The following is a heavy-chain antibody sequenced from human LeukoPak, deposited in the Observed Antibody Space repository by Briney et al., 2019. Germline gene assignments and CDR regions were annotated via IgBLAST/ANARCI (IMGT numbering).Heavy chain of an antibody. D-gene: IGHD3-10*01. CDR3: ARSGRRITMVRGAFDP. Sequence: GGSLRLSCAASGFTFSSYSMNWVRQAPGKGLEWVSSISSSSSYIYYADSVKGRFTISRDNAKNSLYLQMNSLRAEDTAVYYCARSGRRITMVRGAFDPWGQGTLVTVSS. J-gene: IGHJ5*02. CDR2: ISSSSSYI. CDR1: GFTFSSYS. V-gene: IGHV3-21*01.